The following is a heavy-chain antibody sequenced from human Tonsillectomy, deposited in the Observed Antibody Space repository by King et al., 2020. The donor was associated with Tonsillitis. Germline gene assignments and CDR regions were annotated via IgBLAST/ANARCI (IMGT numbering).Heavy chain of an antibody. Sequence: VQLVESGGGVVQPGRSLRLSCAASGFTFSSYAMHWVRQAPGKGLEWVAVISYDGSNKYYADSVKGRFTISRDNSKNTLYLQMNSLRAEDTAVYYCARDLLRDYGDYGGYFDYWGQGTLVTVSP. D-gene: IGHD4-17*01. V-gene: IGHV3-30-3*01. J-gene: IGHJ4*02. CDR2: ISYDGSNK. CDR1: GFTFSSYA. CDR3: ARDLLRDYGDYGGYFDY.